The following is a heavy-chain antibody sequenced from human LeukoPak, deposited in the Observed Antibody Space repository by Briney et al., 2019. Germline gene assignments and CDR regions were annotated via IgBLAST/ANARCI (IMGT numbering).Heavy chain of an antibody. V-gene: IGHV4-61*02. CDR2: IYTSGST. J-gene: IGHJ5*02. CDR3: AREYIVLMVYATGTFDP. Sequence: SETLSLTCTVPGGSISSGSYYWSWIRQPAGKGLEWIGRIYTSGSTNYNPSLKSRVTISVDTSKNQFSLKLSSVTAADTAVYYCAREYIVLMVYATGTFDPWGQGTLVTVSS. D-gene: IGHD2-8*01. CDR1: GGSISSGSYY.